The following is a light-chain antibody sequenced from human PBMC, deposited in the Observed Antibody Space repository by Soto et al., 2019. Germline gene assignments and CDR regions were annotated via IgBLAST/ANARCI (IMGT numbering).Light chain of an antibody. Sequence: EIVITQSPCTLSVSTEEGASLSCRASQSVDRNLAWYQQKPGQAPRLLIYGASTRATGIPARFSGSGSGTDFTLTISCLQSEDFATYYCQQYYSNVPITFGQGTRLEIK. V-gene: IGKV3-15*01. CDR3: QQYYSNVPIT. CDR1: QSVDRN. J-gene: IGKJ5*01. CDR2: GAS.